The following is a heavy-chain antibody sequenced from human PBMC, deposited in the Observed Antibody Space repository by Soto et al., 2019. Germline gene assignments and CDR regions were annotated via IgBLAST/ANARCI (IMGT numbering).Heavy chain of an antibody. J-gene: IGHJ4*02. CDR1: GGSFTSNNW. V-gene: IGHV4-4*02. CDR3: ASRDPGTSVDY. Sequence: SETLSLTCAVSGGSFTSNNWWTWVRQPPGQGLEWIGEIYRTGSTNYNPSLKSRVTISLDKSENQFSLKVTSLAAADTAVYYCASRDPGTSVDYWGQGTLVTVS. D-gene: IGHD1-7*01. CDR2: IYRTGST.